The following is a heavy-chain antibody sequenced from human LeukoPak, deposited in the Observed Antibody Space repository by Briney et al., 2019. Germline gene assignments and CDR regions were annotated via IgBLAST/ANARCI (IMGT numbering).Heavy chain of an antibody. CDR2: INSDGSTT. CDR1: GFTFSTYW. J-gene: IGHJ3*02. V-gene: IGHV3-74*01. D-gene: IGHD2-15*01. CDR3: ARVGGGWAFDI. Sequence: GGSLRLSCAASGFTFSTYWMHWVRQAPGKGLVWVSRINSDGSTTSYADSVKGRFTISRDNAKNTLYLQMNSLRAEDAAVYYCARVGGGWAFDIRGQGTMVTVSS.